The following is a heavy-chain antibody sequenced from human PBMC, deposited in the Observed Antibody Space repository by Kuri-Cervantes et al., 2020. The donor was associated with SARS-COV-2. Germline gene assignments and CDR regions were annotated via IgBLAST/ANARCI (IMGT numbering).Heavy chain of an antibody. CDR3: ARDIVGAPYYYYYYMDV. D-gene: IGHD1-26*01. V-gene: IGHV4-59*11. CDR2: IYYSGST. CDR1: GGPISSHY. Sequence: SETLSLTCTVSGGPISSHYWSWIRQPPGKGLEWIGYIYYSGSTNYNPSLKSRVTISVDTSKNQFSLKLSSVTAADTAVYYCARDIVGAPYYYYYYMDVWGKGTTVTVSS. J-gene: IGHJ6*03.